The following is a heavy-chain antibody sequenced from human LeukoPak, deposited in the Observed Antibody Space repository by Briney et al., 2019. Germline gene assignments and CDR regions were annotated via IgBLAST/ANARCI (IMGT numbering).Heavy chain of an antibody. CDR2: ISPYNGNT. V-gene: IGHV1-18*01. CDR3: ARGPKVGATRGDY. D-gene: IGHD1-26*01. CDR1: GYTFTNYG. Sequence: GASVKVSCKASGYTFTNYGISWVRQAPGQGLEWMGWISPYNGNTNYAQKFQGRLTMTTDTSTSTAHMELRSLRSDDTAMYYCARGPKVGATRGDYWGQGTLVTVSS. J-gene: IGHJ4*02.